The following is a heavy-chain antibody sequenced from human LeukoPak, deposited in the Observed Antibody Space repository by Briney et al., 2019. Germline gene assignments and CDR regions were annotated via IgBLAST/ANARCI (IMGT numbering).Heavy chain of an antibody. Sequence: GASVKVSCKGSGGTFSSYAISWVRQAPGQGLEWMGGIIPIFGTANYAQKFQGRVTITTDESTSTAYMELSSLRSDDTAVYYCATEPLTVWSGRRSDYWGQGTLVTVSS. D-gene: IGHD3-3*01. CDR2: IIPIFGTA. V-gene: IGHV1-69*05. J-gene: IGHJ4*02. CDR3: ATEPLTVWSGRRSDY. CDR1: GGTFSSYA.